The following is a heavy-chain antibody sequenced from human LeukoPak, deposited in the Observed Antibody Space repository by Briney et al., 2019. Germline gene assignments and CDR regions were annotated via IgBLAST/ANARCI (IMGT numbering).Heavy chain of an antibody. CDR3: ARAGEVRDGYKGTFDY. D-gene: IGHD5-24*01. V-gene: IGHV4-59*01. J-gene: IGHJ4*02. CDR2: IYNTEST. Sequence: KPSETLSLTCTVSGGSIMSYYWSWIRQPPRKGLEWIGYIYNTESTVYNPSLRSRVTISVDTSKNQFSLQLSSVTAADTAVYYCARAGEVRDGYKGTFDYWGEGTLVTVSS. CDR1: GGSIMSYY.